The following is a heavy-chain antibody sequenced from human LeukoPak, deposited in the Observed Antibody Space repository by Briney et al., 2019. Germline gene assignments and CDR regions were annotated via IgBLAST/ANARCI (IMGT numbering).Heavy chain of an antibody. D-gene: IGHD6-19*01. V-gene: IGHV3-43*02. CDR3: AKGDSSGWYETHAFDI. CDR1: GFTFDDYA. J-gene: IGHJ3*02. CDR2: ISGDGGST. Sequence: GGSLRLSCAASGFTFDDYAMHWVRQAPGKGLEWVSLISGDGGSTYYADSVKGRFTISRDNSKNSLYLQMNSLRTEDTALYYCAKGDSSGWYETHAFDIWGQGTMVTVSS.